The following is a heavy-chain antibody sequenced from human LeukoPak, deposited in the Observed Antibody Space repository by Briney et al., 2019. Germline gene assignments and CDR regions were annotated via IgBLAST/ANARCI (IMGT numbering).Heavy chain of an antibody. Sequence: SVKVSCKASGGTFSSYAISWVRQAPGQGLEWMGGIIPIFGTANYAQKLQGRVTMTTDTSTSTAYMELRSLRSDDTAVYYCARGYSSTSLEYFQHWGQGTLVTVSS. CDR1: GGTFSSYA. CDR2: IIPIFGTA. CDR3: ARGYSSTSLEYFQH. V-gene: IGHV1-69*05. J-gene: IGHJ1*01. D-gene: IGHD6-13*01.